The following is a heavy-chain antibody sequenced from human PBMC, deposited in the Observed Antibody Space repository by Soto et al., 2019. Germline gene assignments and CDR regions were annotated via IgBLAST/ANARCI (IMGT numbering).Heavy chain of an antibody. CDR2: ISGSGGST. CDR1: GFTFSSYA. J-gene: IGHJ6*02. Sequence: GGSLRLSCAASGFTFSSYAMSWVRQAPGKGLEWVSAISGSGGSTYYADSVKGRFTISRDNSKNTLYLQMNSLRAEDTAVYYCAKGPVTTAYYYYGMDVWGQGTTVTVSS. D-gene: IGHD4-17*01. V-gene: IGHV3-23*01. CDR3: AKGPVTTAYYYYGMDV.